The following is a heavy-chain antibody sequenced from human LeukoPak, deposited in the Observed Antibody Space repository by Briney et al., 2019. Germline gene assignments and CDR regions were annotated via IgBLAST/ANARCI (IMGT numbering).Heavy chain of an antibody. J-gene: IGHJ6*02. CDR3: AKGGGVLRYFDWYDYGMDV. Sequence: GRSLRLSCAASGFTFSSYGMHWVRQAPGKGLEWVAVISYDGSNKYYADSVKGRFTISRDNSKNTLYLQMNSLRAEDTAVYYCAKGGGVLRYFDWYDYGMDVWGQGTTVTVSS. D-gene: IGHD3-9*01. V-gene: IGHV3-30*18. CDR1: GFTFSSYG. CDR2: ISYDGSNK.